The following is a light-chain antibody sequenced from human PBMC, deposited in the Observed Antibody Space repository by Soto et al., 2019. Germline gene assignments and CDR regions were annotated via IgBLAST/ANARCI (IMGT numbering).Light chain of an antibody. CDR2: EGS. CDR3: CSYASSTTLV. CDR1: SSDVGSYNL. J-gene: IGLJ2*01. V-gene: IGLV2-23*01. Sequence: QSALTQPASVSGSPGQSITIPCTGTSSDVGSYNLVSWYQQHPGKAPKLLIYEGSKRPSGVSSRFSGSTSGYTASLTISGLQAEDEAHYYCCSYASSTTLVFGGGTKVTVL.